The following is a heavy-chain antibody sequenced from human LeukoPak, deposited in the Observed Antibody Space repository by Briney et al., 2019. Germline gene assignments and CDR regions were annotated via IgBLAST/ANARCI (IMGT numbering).Heavy chain of an antibody. Sequence: ASVKVSCKASGYTFTNYYIHWVRQAPGQGLEWMGWISPNSGGTNYAQKFQGWVTMTRDTSISTAYMELSRLRSDDTAVYYCARGSDVDTDYWGQGTLVTVSS. J-gene: IGHJ4*02. CDR2: ISPNSGGT. CDR1: GYTFTNYY. CDR3: ARGSDVDTDY. D-gene: IGHD5-18*01. V-gene: IGHV1-2*04.